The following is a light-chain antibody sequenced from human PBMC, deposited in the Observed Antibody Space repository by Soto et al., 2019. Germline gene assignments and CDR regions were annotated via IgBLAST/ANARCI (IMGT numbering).Light chain of an antibody. V-gene: IGKV1-8*01. CDR3: QQYYSYPRT. CDR1: QGSSSY. Sequence: AIRMTQSPSSFSASTGDRVTITCRASQGSSSYLAWYQQKPGKAPKLLIYAASTLQSGVPSRFCGSGSGTDFTLTISCLQSEDFATDYCQQYYSYPRTFGQGTKVEIK. J-gene: IGKJ1*01. CDR2: AAS.